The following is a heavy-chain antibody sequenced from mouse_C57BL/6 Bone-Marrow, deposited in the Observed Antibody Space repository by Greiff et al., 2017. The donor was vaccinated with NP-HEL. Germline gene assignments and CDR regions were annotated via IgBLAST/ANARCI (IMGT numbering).Heavy chain of an antibody. V-gene: IGHV7-3*01. Sequence: DVKLVESGGGLVQPGGSLSLSCAASGFTFTDYYMSWVRQPPGKALEWLGFIRNKANGYTTEYSASVKGRFTISRDNSQSILDLQMNALGAEDSATDYYARYRRLRPFDYWGQGTTLTVSS. J-gene: IGHJ2*01. CDR1: GFTFTDYY. D-gene: IGHD2-2*01. CDR3: ARYRRLRPFDY. CDR2: IRNKANGYTT.